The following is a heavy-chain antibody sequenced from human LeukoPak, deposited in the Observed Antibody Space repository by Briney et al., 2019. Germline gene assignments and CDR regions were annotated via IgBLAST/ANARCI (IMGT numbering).Heavy chain of an antibody. Sequence: PSETLSLTCTVSGGSISSSSYYWGWIRQPPGKGLEWIGSIYYSGSTYYNPSLKSRVTISVDTSKNQFSLKLSSVTAADTAVYYCARGLPYRYIVVVPAASIWFDPWGQGTLVTVSS. V-gene: IGHV4-39*01. CDR1: GGSISSSSYY. D-gene: IGHD2-2*01. CDR3: ARGLPYRYIVVVPAASIWFDP. CDR2: IYYSGST. J-gene: IGHJ5*02.